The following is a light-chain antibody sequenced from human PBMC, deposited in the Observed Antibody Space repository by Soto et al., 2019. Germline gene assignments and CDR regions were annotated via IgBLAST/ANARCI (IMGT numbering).Light chain of an antibody. V-gene: IGKV3-20*01. CDR1: QSLGRRY. J-gene: IGKJ4*01. CDR2: DTS. CDR3: QHQGT. Sequence: VVLTQSPGTLSLSPGERATLSCRVSQSLGRRYLAWYQQKPGQAPRLLIYDTSDRASDIPDRFSGSGSGTDFSLTISRLVPEDSALYYCQHQGTFGGGTKVEIK.